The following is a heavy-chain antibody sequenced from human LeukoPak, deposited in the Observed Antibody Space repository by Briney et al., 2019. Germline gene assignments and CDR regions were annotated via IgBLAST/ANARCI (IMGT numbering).Heavy chain of an antibody. CDR1: GYTLTELS. Sequence: ASVKVSCKVSGYTLTELSMHWVRQAPGKGLEWMGGFDPEDGETIYAQKFQGRVTMTEDTSTDTAYMELSSLRSEDTAVYYCARAIGPSYCSGGSCSYFDYWGQGTLVTVSS. D-gene: IGHD2-15*01. CDR2: FDPEDGET. CDR3: ARAIGPSYCSGGSCSYFDY. V-gene: IGHV1-24*01. J-gene: IGHJ4*02.